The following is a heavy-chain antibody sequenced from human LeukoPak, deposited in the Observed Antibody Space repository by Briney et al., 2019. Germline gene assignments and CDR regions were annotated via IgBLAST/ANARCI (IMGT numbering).Heavy chain of an antibody. Sequence: GGSLRLSCAASGFTFSSYEMNWVRQAPGKGLEWVSHISSSGSTIYYADSVKGRFTISRDNAENSLYLQMNSLRAEDTAVYYCARDLDGDYVNYMDVWGKGTTVTVSS. J-gene: IGHJ6*03. CDR3: ARDLDGDYVNYMDV. V-gene: IGHV3-48*03. CDR1: GFTFSSYE. D-gene: IGHD4-17*01. CDR2: ISSSGSTI.